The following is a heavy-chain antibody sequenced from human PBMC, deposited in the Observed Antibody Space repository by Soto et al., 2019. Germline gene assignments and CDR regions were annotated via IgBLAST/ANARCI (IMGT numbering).Heavy chain of an antibody. D-gene: IGHD3-22*01. CDR1: GFTFTNEN. CDR2: ISSSSTYT. V-gene: IGHV3-21*01. CDR3: ARDPPLSMIVAVSVDDY. J-gene: IGHJ4*02. Sequence: RGSLRLSCAGSGFTFTNENMNWVRQAPGKGLEWVSSISSSSTYTNYADSVKGRFTISRDNGKNSLYLQMNSLRAEDTAVYYCARDPPLSMIVAVSVDDYWGQGTLVTVSS.